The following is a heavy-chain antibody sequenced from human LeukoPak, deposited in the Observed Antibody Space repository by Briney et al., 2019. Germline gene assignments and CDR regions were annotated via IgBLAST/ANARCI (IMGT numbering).Heavy chain of an antibody. V-gene: IGHV3-64D*06. CDR3: VRTYSSGWYSSVDY. J-gene: IGHJ4*02. Sequence: GSLRLSCSASGFAFSGYAMHWVRQAPGRGLESVSGISSNGDSTYYADSVKGRFTISRDNSKNTLYLQMSSLRAEDTAVYYCVRTYSSGWYSSVDYWGQGTLVTVSS. CDR2: ISSNGDST. CDR1: GFAFSGYA. D-gene: IGHD6-19*01.